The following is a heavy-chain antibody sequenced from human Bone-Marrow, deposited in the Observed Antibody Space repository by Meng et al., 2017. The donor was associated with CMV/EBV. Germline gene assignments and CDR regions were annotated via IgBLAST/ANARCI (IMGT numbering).Heavy chain of an antibody. V-gene: IGHV3-21*01. J-gene: IGHJ6*02. CDR2: ISSSSSYI. D-gene: IGHD3-3*01. CDR3: ARDITIFGVAPLDV. CDR1: GFTFSSYS. Sequence: GESLKISCAASGFTFSSYSMNWVRQAPGKGLEWVSSISSSSSYIYYADSVKGRFTISRDNAKNSLYLQMNSLRAEDTAVYYCARDITIFGVAPLDVWRQGTTVTVSS.